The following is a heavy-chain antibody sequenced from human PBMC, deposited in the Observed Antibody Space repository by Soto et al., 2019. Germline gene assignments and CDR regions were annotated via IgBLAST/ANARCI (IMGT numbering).Heavy chain of an antibody. CDR2: IYYSGSA. CDR3: ATYPTTVTSDY. CDR1: GGSISSDY. V-gene: IGHV4-59*01. J-gene: IGHJ4*02. Sequence: PSETLSLTCTVSGGSISSDYWSWIRQPPGKGLEWIGFIYYSGSANYNPSLKSRVTISIDTSKNQFSLKLSSVTAADTAVYYCATYPTTVTSDYWGQGTLVTVSS. D-gene: IGHD4-17*01.